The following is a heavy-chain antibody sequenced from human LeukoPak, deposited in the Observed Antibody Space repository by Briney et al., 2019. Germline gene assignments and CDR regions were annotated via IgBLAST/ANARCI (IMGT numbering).Heavy chain of an antibody. Sequence: PGTSLRPSCAAPGFTFINYAMHWVRQAPGKGLEWVAVISYDGSNENYADSVKGRFTISRDNSKNTLYLQMYSLRPEDTAVYYCARDSGSYLFDYWGQGTLATVSS. D-gene: IGHD1-26*01. CDR1: GFTFINYA. V-gene: IGHV3-30-3*01. CDR3: ARDSGSYLFDY. CDR2: ISYDGSNE. J-gene: IGHJ4*02.